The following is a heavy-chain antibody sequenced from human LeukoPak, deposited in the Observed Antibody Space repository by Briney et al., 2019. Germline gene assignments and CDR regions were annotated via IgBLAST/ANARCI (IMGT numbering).Heavy chain of an antibody. D-gene: IGHD3-3*01. Sequence: PGRSLRLSCAASGFTFDDYAMHWVRQAPGKGLEWVSGISWNSGSIGYADSVKGRFTISRDNAKSSLYLQMNSLRAEDTALYYCAKDGDFWSGYVTPYYFDYWGQGTLVTVSS. CDR3: AKDGDFWSGYVTPYYFDY. J-gene: IGHJ4*02. CDR2: ISWNSGSI. V-gene: IGHV3-9*01. CDR1: GFTFDDYA.